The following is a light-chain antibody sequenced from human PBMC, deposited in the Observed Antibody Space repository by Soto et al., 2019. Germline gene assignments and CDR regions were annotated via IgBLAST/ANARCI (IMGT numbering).Light chain of an antibody. CDR2: AAS. Sequence: DIQMTQSPSSLSASVGDRVTITCRASQTISTYLNWYQQKPGKAPKLLIYAASSLQSGVPSRFSGSGSGTDVTLTISSLQPEDFATYFCQQSHSIPYIFGQGTKLQLK. CDR3: QQSHSIPYI. CDR1: QTISTY. J-gene: IGKJ2*01. V-gene: IGKV1-39*01.